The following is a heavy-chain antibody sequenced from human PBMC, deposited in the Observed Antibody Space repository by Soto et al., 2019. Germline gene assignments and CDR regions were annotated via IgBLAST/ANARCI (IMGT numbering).Heavy chain of an antibody. CDR2: IYYSGST. CDR3: ARHVEGRSIYCSSTSCVEGHYYYGMDV. Sequence: SETLSLTCTVSGGSISSSSYYWGWIRQPPGKGLEWIGSIYYSGSTYYNPSLKSRVTISVDTSKNQFSLKLSSVTAADTAVYYCARHVEGRSIYCSSTSCVEGHYYYGMDVWGQGTTVTVSS. D-gene: IGHD2-2*01. V-gene: IGHV4-39*01. CDR1: GGSISSSSYY. J-gene: IGHJ6*02.